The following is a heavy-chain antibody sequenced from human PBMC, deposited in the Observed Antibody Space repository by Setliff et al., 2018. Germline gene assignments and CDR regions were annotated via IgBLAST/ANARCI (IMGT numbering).Heavy chain of an antibody. Sequence: GASVKVSCKASGGTFSSYAISWVRQAPGQGLEWMGGIIPIFGTANYAQKFQGRVTITADESTSTAYMELSSLRSEDTAVYYCARDPKLVGAPERAFDYWGQGTQVTVSS. D-gene: IGHD1-26*01. CDR2: IIPIFGTA. V-gene: IGHV1-69*13. CDR3: ARDPKLVGAPERAFDY. CDR1: GGTFSSYA. J-gene: IGHJ4*02.